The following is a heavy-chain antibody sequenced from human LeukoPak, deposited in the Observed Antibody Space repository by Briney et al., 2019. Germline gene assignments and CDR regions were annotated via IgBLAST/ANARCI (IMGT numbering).Heavy chain of an antibody. J-gene: IGHJ3*02. V-gene: IGHV4-39*07. CDR3: ARDQRYFDWLALSVI. Sequence: TSETLSLTCTVSGGSISSDNYYWGWIRQPPGKGLEWIGEIYHSGSTNYNPSLKSRVTISVDKSKNQFSLKLSSVTAADTAVYYCARDQRYFDWLALSVIWGQGTMVTVSS. D-gene: IGHD3-9*01. CDR2: IYHSGST. CDR1: GGSISSDNYY.